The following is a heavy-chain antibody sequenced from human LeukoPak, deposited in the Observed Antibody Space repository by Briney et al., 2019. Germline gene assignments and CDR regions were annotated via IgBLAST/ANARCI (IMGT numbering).Heavy chain of an antibody. J-gene: IGHJ3*02. CDR2: ISSSSSTI. V-gene: IGHV3-48*01. CDR3: AKPAYGDYVRGAFDI. Sequence: GGSLRLSCAASGFTFSSYSMNWVRQAPGKGLEWVSYISSSSSTIYYADSVKGRFTISRDKSKNTLFLQMNNLRAEDTAVYYCAKPAYGDYVRGAFDIWGQGTMVTVSS. D-gene: IGHD4-17*01. CDR1: GFTFSSYS.